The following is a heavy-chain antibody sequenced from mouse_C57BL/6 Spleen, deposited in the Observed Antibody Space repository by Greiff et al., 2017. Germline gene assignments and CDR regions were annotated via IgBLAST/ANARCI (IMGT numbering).Heavy chain of an antibody. D-gene: IGHD4-1*01. V-gene: IGHV1-15*01. CDR3: TGTLFAY. Sequence: VQLQESGAELVRPGASVTLSCKASGYTFTDYEMHWVKQTPVHGLEWIGAIDPETGGTAYNQKFKGKAILTADKSSSTAYMELRSLTSEDSAVYYCTGTLFAYWGQGTLVTVSA. CDR1: GYTFTDYE. CDR2: IDPETGGT. J-gene: IGHJ3*01.